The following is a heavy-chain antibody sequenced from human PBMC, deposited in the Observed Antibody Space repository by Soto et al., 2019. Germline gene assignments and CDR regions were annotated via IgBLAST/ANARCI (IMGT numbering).Heavy chain of an antibody. D-gene: IGHD3-9*01. V-gene: IGHV5-51*01. J-gene: IGHJ3*02. CDR2: IYPGDSDT. CDR1: GYSFTSYW. CDR3: ARNILTGYYSWADAFDI. Sequence: GQSLKISCEGSGYSFTSYWIGWVRQMPGKGLEWMGIIYPGDSDTRYSPSFQGQVTISADKSISTAYLQWSSLKASDTAMYYCARNILTGYYSWADAFDIWGQGTMVTVSS.